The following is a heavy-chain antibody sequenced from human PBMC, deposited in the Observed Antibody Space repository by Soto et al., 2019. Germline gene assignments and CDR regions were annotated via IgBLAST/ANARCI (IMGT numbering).Heavy chain of an antibody. CDR1: GGSISSGGYY. J-gene: IGHJ4*02. CDR2: IYYSGST. V-gene: IGHV4-31*03. Sequence: TSETLSLTCTVSGGSISSGGYYWSWIRQHPGKGLEWIGYIYYSGSTYYNPSLKSRVTISVDTSKNQFSLKLSSVTAADTAVYYCVRDVLTGYGNFDYWGQGTLVTVSS. D-gene: IGHD3-9*01. CDR3: VRDVLTGYGNFDY.